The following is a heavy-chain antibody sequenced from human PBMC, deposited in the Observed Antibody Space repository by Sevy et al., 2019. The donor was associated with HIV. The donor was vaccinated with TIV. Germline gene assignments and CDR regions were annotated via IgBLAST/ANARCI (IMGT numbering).Heavy chain of an antibody. Sequence: SETLSLTCAVYGGSFSGYYWSWIRQPPGKALESIGEINDSGSTNYNPSLKSRVTISVDTSKNQFSLKLSSVTAADTAVYYCARFRNRYSYGPIYFDYWGQGTLVTVSS. CDR2: INDSGST. V-gene: IGHV4-34*01. CDR3: ARFRNRYSYGPIYFDY. CDR1: GGSFSGYY. D-gene: IGHD5-18*01. J-gene: IGHJ4*02.